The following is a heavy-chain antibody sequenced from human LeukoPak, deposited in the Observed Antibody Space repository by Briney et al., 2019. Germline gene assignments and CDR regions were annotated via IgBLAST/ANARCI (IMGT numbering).Heavy chain of an antibody. Sequence: NPSETLSLTCAVYGGSFSGYYWSWIRQPPGKGLEWIGEINHSGSTNYNPSLKSRVTISVDTSKNQFSLKLSSVTAADTAVYYCARVAGKRVDYWGQGTLVTVSS. D-gene: IGHD6-19*01. CDR1: GGSFSGYY. CDR3: ARVAGKRVDY. CDR2: INHSGST. J-gene: IGHJ4*02. V-gene: IGHV4-34*01.